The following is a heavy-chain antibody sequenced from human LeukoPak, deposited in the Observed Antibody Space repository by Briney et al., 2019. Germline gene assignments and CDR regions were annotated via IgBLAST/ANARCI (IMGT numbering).Heavy chain of an antibody. J-gene: IGHJ3*02. CDR1: GGTFSSYA. CDR2: IIPILGIA. V-gene: IGHV1-69*04. CDR3: ARAGYYDSSGYPHDAFDI. D-gene: IGHD3-22*01. Sequence: ASVKVSCKASGGTFSSYAICWVRQAPGQGLEWMGRIIPILGIANYAQKFQGRVTITADKSTSTAYMELSSLRSEDTAVYYCARAGYYDSSGYPHDAFDIWGQGTMVTVSS.